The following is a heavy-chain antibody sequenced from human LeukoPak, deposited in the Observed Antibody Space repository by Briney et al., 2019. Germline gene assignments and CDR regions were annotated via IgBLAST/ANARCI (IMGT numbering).Heavy chain of an antibody. D-gene: IGHD3-3*02. CDR2: INHSGST. CDR1: GGSFSGYY. CDR3: ARGEAIYPTDAFAN. Sequence: SETLSLTCAVYGGSFSGYYWSWIRQPPGKGLEWIGEINHSGSTNYNPSLKSRVTISVDTSKNQFSLKLSSVTAADTAVYYCARGEAIYPTDAFANWGQGPMVTVSS. V-gene: IGHV4-34*01. J-gene: IGHJ3*02.